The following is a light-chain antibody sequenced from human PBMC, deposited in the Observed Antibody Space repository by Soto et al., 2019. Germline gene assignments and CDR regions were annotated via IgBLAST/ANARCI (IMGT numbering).Light chain of an antibody. J-gene: IGKJ4*01. CDR3: QRYNDWPLT. V-gene: IGKV3-15*01. Sequence: EIVMTQSTATLSVSPGERATLSCRASQGIGVTLAWYQQKPGQTPRLLIYNAVTRATGVPARFSGSGSGTDFTLTINSLQSEDFAVYYCQRYNDWPLTFGGGTKV. CDR2: NAV. CDR1: QGIGVT.